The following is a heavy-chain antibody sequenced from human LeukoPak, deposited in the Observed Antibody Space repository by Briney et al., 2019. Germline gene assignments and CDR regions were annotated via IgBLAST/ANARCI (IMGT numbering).Heavy chain of an antibody. V-gene: IGHV1-2*02. CDR2: INPNSGGT. D-gene: IGHD4-17*01. CDR3: AREQTREDYGDIALMGWFDP. CDR1: GYTFTDYF. J-gene: IGHJ5*02. Sequence: ASVKVSCKASGYTFTDYFMHWVRQAPGQGLEWMGWINPNSGGTNFAQKFQGRVTMTRDTSISTAYMELSSLRSEDTAVYYCAREQTREDYGDIALMGWFDPWGQGTLVTVSS.